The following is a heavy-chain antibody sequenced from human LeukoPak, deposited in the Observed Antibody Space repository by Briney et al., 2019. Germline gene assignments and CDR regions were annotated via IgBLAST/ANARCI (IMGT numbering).Heavy chain of an antibody. J-gene: IGHJ5*02. D-gene: IGHD2-2*01. CDR2: IIPIFGTA. V-gene: IGHV1-69*13. Sequence: SVKVSCKAPGGTFSSYAISWVRQAPRQGLEWMGGIIPIFGTANYAQKFQGRVTITADESTSTAYMELSSLRSEDTAVYYCARGVSTSPHANWFDPWGQGTLVTVSS. CDR3: ARGVSTSPHANWFDP. CDR1: GGTFSSYA.